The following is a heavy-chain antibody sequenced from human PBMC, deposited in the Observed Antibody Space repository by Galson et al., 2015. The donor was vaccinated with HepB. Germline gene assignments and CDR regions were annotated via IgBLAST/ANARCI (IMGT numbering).Heavy chain of an antibody. V-gene: IGHV3-30-3*01. D-gene: IGHD6-19*01. CDR2: ISYDGSNK. J-gene: IGHJ4*02. CDR1: GFTFSSYA. CDR3: ARGGEWLVGVGDYFDY. Sequence: SLRLSCAASGFTFSSYAMHWVRQAPGKGLEWVAVISYDGSNKYYADSVKGRFTISRDNSKNTLYLQMNSLRAEDTAVYYCARGGEWLVGVGDYFDYWGQGTLVTVSS.